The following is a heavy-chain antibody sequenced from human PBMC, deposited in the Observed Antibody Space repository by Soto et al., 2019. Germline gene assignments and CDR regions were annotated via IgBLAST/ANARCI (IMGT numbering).Heavy chain of an antibody. Sequence: QVQLVESGAEVKKPGASVKVSCKAFGYTLTTHAMNWVRQAPGQGLEWMGWIDAATGDTRYSQKFQGRVTITRDTSARTAYMEVSGLTPEDTAVYYCARVSRGFYSAMGVWGQGTAVTVSS. CDR3: ARVSRGFYSAMGV. CDR1: GYTLTTHA. V-gene: IGHV1-3*01. D-gene: IGHD3-10*01. CDR2: IDAATGDT. J-gene: IGHJ6*01.